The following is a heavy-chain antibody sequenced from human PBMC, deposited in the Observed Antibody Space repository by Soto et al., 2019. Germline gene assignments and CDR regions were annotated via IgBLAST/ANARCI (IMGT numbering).Heavy chain of an antibody. D-gene: IGHD6-13*01. CDR1: GGSLSSYY. Sequence: SETLSLTCTVSGGSLSSYYWSWIRQPPGKGLEWIGYIYYSGSTNYNPSLKSRVTISVDTSKNQFSLKLSSVTAADTAVDYCARGEVAATGTQLIWGQGTMVTVSS. J-gene: IGHJ3*02. CDR2: IYYSGST. CDR3: ARGEVAATGTQLI. V-gene: IGHV4-59*01.